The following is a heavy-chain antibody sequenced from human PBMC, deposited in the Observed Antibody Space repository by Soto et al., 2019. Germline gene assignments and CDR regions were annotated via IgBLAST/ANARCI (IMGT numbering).Heavy chain of an antibody. CDR2: IYSGGST. CDR1: GFTVSSNX. J-gene: IGHJ6*02. V-gene: IGHV3-53*01. Sequence: GGSLRLSCAASGFTVSSNXMSWVRQAPGKGLEWVSVIYSGGSTYYADSVKGRFTISRDNSKNTLYLQMNSLRAEDTAVYYCARDHYYYGMDVWGQGTTVTVSS. CDR3: ARDHYYYGMDV.